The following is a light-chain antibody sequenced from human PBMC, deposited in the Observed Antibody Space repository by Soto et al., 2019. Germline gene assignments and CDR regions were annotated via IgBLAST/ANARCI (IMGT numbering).Light chain of an antibody. CDR1: SSDVGGYKY. J-gene: IGLJ1*01. CDR2: DVS. V-gene: IGLV2-14*01. Sequence: QSALTQPASVSKSPGQSITISCTGTSSDVGGYKYVSWYQQHPGKAPKLMIYDVSNRPSGVSNRFSGSKSGNTASLTISGLQADDEADYYCSSYTSSSTYVFGTGTKVTVL. CDR3: SSYTSSSTYV.